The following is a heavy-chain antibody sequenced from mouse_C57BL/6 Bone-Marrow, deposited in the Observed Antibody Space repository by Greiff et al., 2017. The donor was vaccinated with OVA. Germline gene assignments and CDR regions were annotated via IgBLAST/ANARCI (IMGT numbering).Heavy chain of an antibody. CDR1: GYTFTDYE. CDR2: IDPETGGT. V-gene: IGHV1-15*01. J-gene: IGHJ1*03. CDR3: TVRSYWYFDV. D-gene: IGHD1-1*01. Sequence: QVQLKQSGAELVRPGASVTLSCKASGYTFTDYEMHWVKQTPVHGLEWIGAIDPETGGTAYNQKFKGKAILTADKSSSTAYMELRSLTSEDSAVYYCTVRSYWYFDVWGTGTTVTVSS.